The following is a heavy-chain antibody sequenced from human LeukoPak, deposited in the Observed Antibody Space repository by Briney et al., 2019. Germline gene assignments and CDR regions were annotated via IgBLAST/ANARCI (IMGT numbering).Heavy chain of an antibody. J-gene: IGHJ4*02. V-gene: IGHV3-30-3*01. CDR2: ISYDGSNK. CDR3: ASRIASGY. D-gene: IGHD3-10*01. CDR1: GFTFSSYA. Sequence: GGSLRLSCAASGFTFSSYAVHWVRQAPGKGLEWVAVISYDGSNKYYADSVKGRFTISRDNSKNTLYLQMNSLRAEDTAVYYCASRIASGYWGQGTLVTVSS.